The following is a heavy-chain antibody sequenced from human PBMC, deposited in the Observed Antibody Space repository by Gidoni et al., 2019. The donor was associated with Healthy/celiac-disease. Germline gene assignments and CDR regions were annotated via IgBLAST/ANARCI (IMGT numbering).Heavy chain of an antibody. J-gene: IGHJ5*02. Sequence: QVQLVQSGAEVKKPGSSVKVSCKASGGTFSSSAISWVRQAPGQGREWMGGIIPIFGTANYAQKFQGRVTITADESTSTAYMELSSLRSEDTAVYYCARGETGDTAMVMSWFDPWGQGTLVTVSS. CDR1: GGTFSSSA. CDR2: IIPIFGTA. CDR3: ARGETGDTAMVMSWFDP. V-gene: IGHV1-69*01. D-gene: IGHD5-18*01.